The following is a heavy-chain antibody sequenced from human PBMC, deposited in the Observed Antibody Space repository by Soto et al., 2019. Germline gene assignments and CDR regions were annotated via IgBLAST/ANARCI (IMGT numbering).Heavy chain of an antibody. CDR1: GFTFSSYS. CDR2: ISSSSSYI. CDR3: ARDSKATYYYGSGSGNFDY. J-gene: IGHJ4*02. D-gene: IGHD3-10*01. V-gene: IGHV3-21*01. Sequence: LRLSCAASGFTFSSYSMNWVRQAPGKGLEWVSSISSSSSYIYYADSVKGRFTISRDNAKNSLYLQMNSLRAEDTAVYYCARDSKATYYYGSGSGNFDYWGQGTLVTVSS.